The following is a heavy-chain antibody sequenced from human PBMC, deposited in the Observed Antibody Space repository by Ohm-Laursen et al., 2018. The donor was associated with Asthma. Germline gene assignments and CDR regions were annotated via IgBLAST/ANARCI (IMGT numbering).Heavy chain of an antibody. D-gene: IGHD2-2*01. V-gene: IGHV4-34*01. CDR1: GGSFSSYY. CDR2: INHSGST. J-gene: IGHJ5*02. Sequence: SETLSLTCAVYGGSFSSYYWSWIRQPPGKGLEWIGEINHSGSTNYNPSLKSRVTISVDTSKNQFSLKLSSVTAADTAVYYCARYCSSTSCYGWNWFDPWGQGTLVTVSS. CDR3: ARYCSSTSCYGWNWFDP.